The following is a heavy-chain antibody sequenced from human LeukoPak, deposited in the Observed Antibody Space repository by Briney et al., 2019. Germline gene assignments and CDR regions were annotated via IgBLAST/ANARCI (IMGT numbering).Heavy chain of an antibody. V-gene: IGHV3-21*01. D-gene: IGHD3-3*01. J-gene: IGHJ6*02. CDR2: ISSSSSYI. CDR3: ARDPDLYYDFWSGYFPYGMDV. Sequence: GGSLRLSCAASGFTFNTYSMNWVRQAPGKGLERVSSISSSSSYIYYADSVKGRFTISRDNAKNSLYLQMNSLRAEDTAVYYCARDPDLYYDFWSGYFPYGMDVWGQGTTVTVSS. CDR1: GFTFNTYS.